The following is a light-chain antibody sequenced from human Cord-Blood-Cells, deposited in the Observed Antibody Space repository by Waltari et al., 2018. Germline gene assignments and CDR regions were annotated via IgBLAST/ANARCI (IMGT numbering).Light chain of an antibody. V-gene: IGLV1-40*01. CDR3: QSYDSSLSGV. Sequence: QSVLTQPPSVSGAPGQRVTISCTGSSSNIGAGYDVNWYQQIPGTAPKLIIYGNSNRPSGVPDRFSGSKSGTSASLAITGLQAEDEADYYCQSYDSSLSGVFGTGTKVTVL. CDR1: SSNIGAGYD. CDR2: GNS. J-gene: IGLJ1*01.